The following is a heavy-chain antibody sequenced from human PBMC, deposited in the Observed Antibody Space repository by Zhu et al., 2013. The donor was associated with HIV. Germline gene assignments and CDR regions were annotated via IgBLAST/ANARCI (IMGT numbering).Heavy chain of an antibody. D-gene: IGHD2-2*01. V-gene: IGHV1-69*01. CDR2: IIPIFGTA. CDR1: GGTFSSYA. Sequence: QVQLVQSGAEVKKPGSSVKVSCKASGGTFSSYAISWVRQAPGQGLEWMGGIIPIFGTANYAQKFQGRVTITADESTSTAYMELSSLRSEDTAVYYCARVSHCSSTSCPTNPLLQHFDYWGQGTLVTVSS. J-gene: IGHJ4*02. CDR3: ARVSHCSSTSCPTNPLLQHFDY.